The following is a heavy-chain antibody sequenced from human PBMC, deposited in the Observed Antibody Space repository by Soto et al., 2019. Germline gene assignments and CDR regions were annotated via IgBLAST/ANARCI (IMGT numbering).Heavy chain of an antibody. D-gene: IGHD1-1*01. V-gene: IGHV1-3*01. CDR3: ARDIVSVGPRANEALDV. CDR1: GFTFSDTL. J-gene: IGHJ3*01. Sequence: QVQLVQSGAELKKPGASVNISCQASGFTFSDTLINWVRQGPGQRLEWMGWINPANGNTRYSESFQGRVTISSLSAASTGYVALSDLTSEDTAVYYCARDIVSVGPRANEALDVWGQRTMSTVSS. CDR2: INPANGNT.